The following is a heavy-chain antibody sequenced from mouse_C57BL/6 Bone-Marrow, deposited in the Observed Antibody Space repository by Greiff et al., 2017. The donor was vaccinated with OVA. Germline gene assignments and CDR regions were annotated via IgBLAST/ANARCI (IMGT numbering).Heavy chain of an antibody. V-gene: IGHV5-9*01. Sequence: EVHLVESGGGLVKPGGSLKLSCAASGFTFSSYTMSWVRQTPEKRLEWVATISGGGGNTYYPDSVKGRFTISRDNAKNTLYLQMSSLRSEDTALYYCARHYYGSSYDFDYWGQGTTLTVSS. CDR3: ARHYYGSSYDFDY. CDR2: ISGGGGNT. CDR1: GFTFSSYT. D-gene: IGHD1-1*01. J-gene: IGHJ2*01.